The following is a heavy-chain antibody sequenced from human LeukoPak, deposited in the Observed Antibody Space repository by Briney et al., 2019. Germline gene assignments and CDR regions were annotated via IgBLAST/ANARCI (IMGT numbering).Heavy chain of an antibody. V-gene: IGHV4-34*01. CDR3: ARSGYSSGSQNRITYYFDY. D-gene: IGHD6-19*01. CDR2: INHSGST. J-gene: IGHJ4*02. Sequence: PSETLSLTCAVYGGSFSGYYWSWIRQPPGKGLEWIGEINHSGSTNYNPSLKSRVTISVDTSKNQFSLQLNSVTPEDTAVYYCARSGYSSGSQNRITYYFDYWGQGTLVTVSS. CDR1: GGSFSGYY.